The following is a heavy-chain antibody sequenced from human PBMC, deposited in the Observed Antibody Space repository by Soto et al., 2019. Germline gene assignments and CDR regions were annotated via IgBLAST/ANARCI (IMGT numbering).Heavy chain of an antibody. V-gene: IGHV4-34*01. Sequence: PSETLSLTCAVYGGSFSGYYWSWIRQPPGKGLEWIGEINHSGSTNYNPSLKSRVTISVDTSKNQFSLKLSSVTAADTAVYYCARPGYDSSGSHDAFDIWGQGTMVNVSS. J-gene: IGHJ3*02. D-gene: IGHD3-22*01. CDR1: GGSFSGYY. CDR3: ARPGYDSSGSHDAFDI. CDR2: INHSGST.